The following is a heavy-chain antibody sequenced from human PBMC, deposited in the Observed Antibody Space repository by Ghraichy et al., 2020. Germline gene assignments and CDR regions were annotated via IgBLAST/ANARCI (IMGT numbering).Heavy chain of an antibody. Sequence: GGSLRLSCAASGFTFDDYAMHWVRQTPGKGLEWVSGISYNGGSIGYADSVKGRFTISRDNAKNSLYLQMNSLRTEDTALYFWAKNSPPSGWDYYFDYWGQGTLVTVSS. CDR2: ISYNGGSI. V-gene: IGHV3-9*01. CDR1: GFTFDDYA. CDR3: AKNSPPSGWDYYFDY. D-gene: IGHD3-10*01. J-gene: IGHJ4*02.